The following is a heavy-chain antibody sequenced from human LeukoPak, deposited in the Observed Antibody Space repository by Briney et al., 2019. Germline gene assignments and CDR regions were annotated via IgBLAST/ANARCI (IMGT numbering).Heavy chain of an antibody. J-gene: IGHJ5*02. V-gene: IGHV1-69*13. D-gene: IGHD4-23*01. CDR3: ARRLRWANWFDP. CDR2: IIPLFGTA. CDR1: GGTFSSYA. Sequence: SVKVSCKASGGTFSSYAIGWVRQAPGQGLEWMGGIIPLFGTANYAQKFQGRVTITADESTSTAYMELSSLSSEDTAVYYCARRLRWANWFDPWGQGTLVTVSS.